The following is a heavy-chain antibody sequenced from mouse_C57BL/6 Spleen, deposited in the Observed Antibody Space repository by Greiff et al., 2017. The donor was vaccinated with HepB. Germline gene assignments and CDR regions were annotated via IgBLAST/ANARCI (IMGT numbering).Heavy chain of an antibody. D-gene: IGHD2-3*01. Sequence: EVKLVESGGGLVKPGGSLKLSCAASGFTFSDYGMHWVRQAPEKGLEWVAYISSGSSTIYYADTVKGRFTISRDNAKNTLFLQMTSLRSEDTAMYYCARGLLPSYWYFDVWGTGTTVTVSS. CDR3: ARGLLPSYWYFDV. CDR1: GFTFSDYG. V-gene: IGHV5-17*01. CDR2: ISSGSSTI. J-gene: IGHJ1*03.